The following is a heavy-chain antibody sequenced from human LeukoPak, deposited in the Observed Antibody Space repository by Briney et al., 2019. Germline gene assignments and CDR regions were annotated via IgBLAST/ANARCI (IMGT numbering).Heavy chain of an antibody. CDR2: IIPIFGTA. Sequence: ASVKVSCKASGGTFSSYAISWVRQAPGQGLEWMGGIIPIFGTANYAQKFQGRVTITADESTSTAYMELSSLRSEDTAVYYCARIQSYCSSTSCYDNWFDPWGQETLVTVSS. V-gene: IGHV1-69*13. D-gene: IGHD2-2*01. CDR3: ARIQSYCSSTSCYDNWFDP. J-gene: IGHJ5*02. CDR1: GGTFSSYA.